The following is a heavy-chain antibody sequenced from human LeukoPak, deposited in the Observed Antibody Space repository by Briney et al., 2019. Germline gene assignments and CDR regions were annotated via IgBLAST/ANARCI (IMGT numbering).Heavy chain of an antibody. D-gene: IGHD6-13*01. CDR3: ARDLEQQLPFDY. J-gene: IGHJ4*02. CDR2: ISAYNGNT. CDR1: GYAFTSYG. V-gene: IGHV1-18*01. Sequence: ASVKVSCKASGYAFTSYGISWVRQAPGQGLEWMGWISAYNGNTNYAQKLQGRVTMTTDTSTSTAYMELRSLRSGDTAVYYCARDLEQQLPFDYWGQGTLVTVSS.